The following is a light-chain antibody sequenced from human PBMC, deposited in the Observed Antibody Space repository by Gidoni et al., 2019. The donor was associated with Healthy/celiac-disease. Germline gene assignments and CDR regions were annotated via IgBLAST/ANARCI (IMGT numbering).Light chain of an antibody. CDR1: SSDVGSYNL. Sequence: QSALTQPASVSGSPGQSITISCTGTSSDVGSYNLVSWYQQHPGKAPKLMIYAGSKRPSGVSNRFSGSKSGNTASLTISGLQAEDEADYYCCSYAGSREVFGGGTKLTVL. V-gene: IGLV2-23*01. J-gene: IGLJ2*01. CDR2: AGS. CDR3: CSYAGSREV.